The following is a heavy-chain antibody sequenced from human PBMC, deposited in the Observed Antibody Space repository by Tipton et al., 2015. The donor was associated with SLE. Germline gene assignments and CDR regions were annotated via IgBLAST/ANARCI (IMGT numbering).Heavy chain of an antibody. CDR2: IYYNGNT. CDR1: GYSIRSSRDY. J-gene: IGHJ3*01. CDR3: ARPTTQSWAFDL. D-gene: IGHD1-1*01. V-gene: IGHV4-39*07. Sequence: TLSLTCNVSGYSIRSSRDYWGWIRQSPGKGLEWIGSIYYNGNTHYNPTLKSRVTISVDTSKNQFSLKLTSVTAADTAMYYCARPTTQSWAFDLWGQGTMVTVSS.